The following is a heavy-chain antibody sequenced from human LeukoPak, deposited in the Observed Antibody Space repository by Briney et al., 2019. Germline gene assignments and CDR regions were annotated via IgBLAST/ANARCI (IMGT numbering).Heavy chain of an antibody. Sequence: GESLKISFQGSGYSFTSYWIGWVRPMPGKGLEGMGIIYPGDSDTRYSPSFQGQVTISADKSISTAYLQWSSLEASDTAMYYCARHSGWYVFDYWGQGTLVTVSS. V-gene: IGHV5-51*01. J-gene: IGHJ4*02. CDR1: GYSFTSYW. CDR3: ARHSGWYVFDY. D-gene: IGHD6-19*01. CDR2: IYPGDSDT.